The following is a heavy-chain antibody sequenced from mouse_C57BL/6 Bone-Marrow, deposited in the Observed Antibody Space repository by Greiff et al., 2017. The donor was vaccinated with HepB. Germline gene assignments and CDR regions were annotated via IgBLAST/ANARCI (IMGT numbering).Heavy chain of an antibody. Sequence: EVQVVESGGDLVKPGGSLKLSCAASGFTFSSYGMSWVRQTPDKRLEWVATISSGGSYTYYPDSVKGRFTISRDNAKNTLYLQMSSRKSEDTAMYYCARLLWSFAYWGQGTLVTVSA. D-gene: IGHD1-1*02. V-gene: IGHV5-6*01. CDR2: ISSGGSYT. CDR1: GFTFSSYG. J-gene: IGHJ3*01. CDR3: ARLLWSFAY.